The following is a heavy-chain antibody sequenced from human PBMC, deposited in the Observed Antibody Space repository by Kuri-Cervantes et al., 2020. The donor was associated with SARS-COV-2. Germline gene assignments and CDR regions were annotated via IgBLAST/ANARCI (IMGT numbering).Heavy chain of an antibody. J-gene: IGHJ4*02. V-gene: IGHV3-21*01. CDR2: ISGSGSYI. CDR3: AKDQHGIVVVVAAIDY. D-gene: IGHD2-15*01. CDR1: GFTVTRYT. Sequence: GESLKISCVASGFTVTRYTMNWVRQAPGKALEWVSSISGSGSYIYYADSVKGRFTISRESGENSLYLHMNSLRAEDTAVYYCAKDQHGIVVVVAAIDYWGQGTLVTVSS.